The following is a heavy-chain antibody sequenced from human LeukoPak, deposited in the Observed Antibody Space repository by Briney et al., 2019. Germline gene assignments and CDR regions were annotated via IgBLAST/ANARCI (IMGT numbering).Heavy chain of an antibody. J-gene: IGHJ6*02. V-gene: IGHV1-2*06. D-gene: IGHD3-16*01. Sequence: ASVKVSCKASGYTFTDYYMHWVRQAPGQGLEWMGRINPNSGGSNYAQKFQGRVTMTRDTSISTAYMALNSLRPDDTAVYYCARIPGGYYYAMDVWGQGTTVTVSS. CDR1: GYTFTDYY. CDR3: ARIPGGYYYAMDV. CDR2: INPNSGGS.